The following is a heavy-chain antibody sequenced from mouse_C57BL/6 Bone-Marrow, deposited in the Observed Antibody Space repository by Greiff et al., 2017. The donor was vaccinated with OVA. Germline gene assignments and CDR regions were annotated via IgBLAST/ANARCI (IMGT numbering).Heavy chain of an antibody. V-gene: IGHV1-50*01. D-gene: IGHD1-1*01. CDR3: ARELLRY. Sequence: QVQLQQPGAELLKPGASVKLSCKASGYTFTSYWMQWVKQRPGQGLEWIGEIDPSDSYTNYNQKFKGKATLTVDTSSSTAYMQLSSLTSEDSAVYYCARELLRYWGQGTTLTVSS. CDR1: GYTFTSYW. J-gene: IGHJ2*01. CDR2: IDPSDSYT.